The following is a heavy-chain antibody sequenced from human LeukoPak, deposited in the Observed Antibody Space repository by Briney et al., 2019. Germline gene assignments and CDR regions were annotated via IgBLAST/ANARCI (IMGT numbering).Heavy chain of an antibody. V-gene: IGHV4-34*01. D-gene: IGHD6-13*01. CDR1: GGSFSGYY. CDR3: ARHGMGSSWYFFRGLSVWFDP. CDR2: INHSGST. Sequence: PSETLSLTCAVYGGSFSGYYWSWIRQPPGKGLEWIGEINHSGSTNYNPSLKSRVTISVDTSKNQFSLKLSSVTAADTAVYYCARHGMGSSWYFFRGLSVWFDPWGQGTLVTVSS. J-gene: IGHJ5*02.